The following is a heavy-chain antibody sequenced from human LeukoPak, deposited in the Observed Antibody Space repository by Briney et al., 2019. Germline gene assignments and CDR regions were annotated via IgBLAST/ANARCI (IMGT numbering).Heavy chain of an antibody. CDR1: GFTFSDYY. V-gene: IGHV3-11*01. Sequence: GGSLRLSRAASGFTFSDYYMSWIRQAPGKGLEWVSYISSSGSTIYYADSVKGRFTISRDNAKNSLYLQMNSLRAEDTAVYYCAKGTSLGFIDYWGQGTLVTVSS. D-gene: IGHD3-16*02. CDR3: AKGTSLGFIDY. CDR2: ISSSGSTI. J-gene: IGHJ4*02.